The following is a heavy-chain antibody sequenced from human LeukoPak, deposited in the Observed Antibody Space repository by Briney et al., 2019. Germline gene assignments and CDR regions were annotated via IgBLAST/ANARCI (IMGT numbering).Heavy chain of an antibody. CDR2: IYYSGST. D-gene: IGHD5-18*01. CDR1: GGSISSGGYY. Sequence: SETLSLTCTVSGGSISSGGYYWSWIRQPPGKGLEWIGYIYYSGSTNYNPSLKSRVTISVDTSKNQFSLKLSSVTAADTAVYYCARGRIQLWSFDYWGQGTLVTVSS. CDR3: ARGRIQLWSFDY. J-gene: IGHJ4*02. V-gene: IGHV4-61*08.